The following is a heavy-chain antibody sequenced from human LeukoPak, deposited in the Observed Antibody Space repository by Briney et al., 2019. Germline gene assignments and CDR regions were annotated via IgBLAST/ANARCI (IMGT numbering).Heavy chain of an antibody. CDR3: AKELGYCSTTICYPFDY. CDR1: GFTFDDYG. CDR2: ISWNSGSM. D-gene: IGHD2-2*01. J-gene: IGHJ4*02. V-gene: IGHV3-9*01. Sequence: GRSLRLSCSASGFTFDDYGMPWVRHAPGKGLEWVSGISWNSGSMGYADSVKGRFTISRDNAKNSLYLQMNSLRAEDAALYYCAKELGYCSTTICYPFDYWGQGTLVIVSS.